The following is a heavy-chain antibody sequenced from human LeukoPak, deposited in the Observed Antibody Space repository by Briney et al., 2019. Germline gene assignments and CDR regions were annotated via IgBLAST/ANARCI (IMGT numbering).Heavy chain of an antibody. CDR1: GGSFSGYC. Sequence: SETLSLTCAVYGGSFSGYCWSWIRQPPGKGLEWIGEINHSGSTNYNPSLKSRVTISVDTSKNQFSLKLSSVTAADTAVYYCARGEGYSYRRPIDYWGQGTLVTVSS. J-gene: IGHJ4*02. D-gene: IGHD5-18*01. V-gene: IGHV4-34*01. CDR3: ARGEGYSYRRPIDY. CDR2: INHSGST.